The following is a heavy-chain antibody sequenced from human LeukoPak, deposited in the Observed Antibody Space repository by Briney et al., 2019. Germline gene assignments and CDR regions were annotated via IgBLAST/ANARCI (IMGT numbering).Heavy chain of an antibody. CDR1: GYTFTGYY. Sequence: ASVKVSCKASGYTFTGYYMHWVRQAPGQGLEWMGWINPNSGGTNYAQKFQGRVTMTRDTSISTAYMELSRLRSDDTAVYYCARGWSGSYYSHYYYYMDVWGKGTPVTVSS. V-gene: IGHV1-2*02. J-gene: IGHJ6*03. CDR3: ARGWSGSYYSHYYYYMDV. D-gene: IGHD1-26*01. CDR2: INPNSGGT.